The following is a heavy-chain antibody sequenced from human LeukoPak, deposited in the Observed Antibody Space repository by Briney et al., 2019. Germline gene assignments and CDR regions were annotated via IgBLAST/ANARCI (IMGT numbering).Heavy chain of an antibody. D-gene: IGHD3-3*01. CDR1: GFTFSDHY. CDR3: AREGITIFGVANSNWFDP. Sequence: PGGSLRFSCAASGFTFSDHYMSWIRQAPGKGLEWVSYISGSGSTIYYAASVRGRFTISRDNAKNSLYLQMNSLRAEDTAIYYCAREGITIFGVANSNWFDPWGQGTLVTVSS. CDR2: ISGSGSTI. V-gene: IGHV3-11*01. J-gene: IGHJ5*02.